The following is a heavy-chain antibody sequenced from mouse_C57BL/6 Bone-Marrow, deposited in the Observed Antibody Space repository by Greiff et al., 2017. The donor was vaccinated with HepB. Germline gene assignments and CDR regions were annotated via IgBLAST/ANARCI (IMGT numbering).Heavy chain of an antibody. V-gene: IGHV1-62-3*01. J-gene: IGHJ2*01. CDR1: GYTFTSYW. CDR2: IDPNSGGT. D-gene: IGHD1-1*01. Sequence: QVQLQQPGAELVKPGASVKLSCKASGYTFTSYWMHWVKQRPGRGLEWIGRIDPNSGGTKYNEKFKGKATLTADKSSSTAYMELRSLTSEDSAVYLCARGYYYGSSPFDYWGQGTTLTVSS. CDR3: ARGYYYGSSPFDY.